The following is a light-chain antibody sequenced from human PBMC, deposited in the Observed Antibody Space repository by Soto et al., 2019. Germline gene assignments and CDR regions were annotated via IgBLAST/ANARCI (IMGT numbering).Light chain of an antibody. J-gene: IGKJ1*01. V-gene: IGKV3-20*01. Sequence: EIVLTQSPGTLSLSPGERATLSCRASQSVSSSYLAWYQQKPGQAPRLLIYGASSRATGIPDRFSGRGSGTDFTLTISRLEPEDFAVYYCQEYGSSGWTFGQGTKVEMK. CDR2: GAS. CDR1: QSVSSSY. CDR3: QEYGSSGWT.